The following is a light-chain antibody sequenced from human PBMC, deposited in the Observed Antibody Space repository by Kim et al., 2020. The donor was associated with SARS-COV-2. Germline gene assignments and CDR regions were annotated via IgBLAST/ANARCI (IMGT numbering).Light chain of an antibody. J-gene: IGKJ2*01. V-gene: IGKV3-20*01. Sequence: EIVLTQSPGTLSLFPGERVTLSCRASQSVSNSYLAWYQHKPGQAPRLLIYGPSSRATGIPDRFSGSGSGTHFSLTITRLEPEDSAVYYCQQYGSSPYTFGQGTKLEI. CDR2: GPS. CDR3: QQYGSSPYT. CDR1: QSVSNSY.